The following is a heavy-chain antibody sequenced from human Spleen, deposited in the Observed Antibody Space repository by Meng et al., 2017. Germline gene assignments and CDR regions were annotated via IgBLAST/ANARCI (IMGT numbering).Heavy chain of an antibody. CDR3: ARQGFLEWLLYRGNWFDP. Sequence: QLQLQQSGPGLVKPSATLSLTCPVSGGSLSSSSYYWGWIRQPPGKGLEWVGCIFYSGSTSYNPSLKSRVTISVDTSKTQFSLKLSSVTAADTAVYYCARQGFLEWLLYRGNWFDPWGQGTLVTVSS. CDR1: GGSLSSSSYY. D-gene: IGHD3-3*01. CDR2: IFYSGST. V-gene: IGHV4-39*01. J-gene: IGHJ5*02.